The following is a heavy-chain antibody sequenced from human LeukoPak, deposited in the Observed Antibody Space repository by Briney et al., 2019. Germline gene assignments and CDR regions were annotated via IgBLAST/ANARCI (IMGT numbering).Heavy chain of an antibody. J-gene: IGHJ4*02. CDR2: ISSSSSTI. Sequence: GGSLRLSCAASGFTFSSYSMNWVRQAPGKGLEWVSYISSSSSTIYYADSVKGRFTISRDNAKNSLYPQMNSLRDEDTAVYYCARDQIPSYYDILTGYYALDYWGQGTLVTVSS. CDR1: GFTFSSYS. CDR3: ARDQIPSYYDILTGYYALDY. V-gene: IGHV3-48*02. D-gene: IGHD3-9*01.